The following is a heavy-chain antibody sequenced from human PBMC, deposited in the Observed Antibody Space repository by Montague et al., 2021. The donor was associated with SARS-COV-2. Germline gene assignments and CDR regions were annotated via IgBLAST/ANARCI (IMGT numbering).Heavy chain of an antibody. CDR2: ISYTGHT. J-gene: IGHJ4*02. V-gene: IGHV4-34*01. D-gene: IGHD5/OR15-5a*01. CDR3: ARSLYSVSWCPH. CDR1: GESSDGYF. Sequence: SDTLSLTCAVYGESSDGYFWSWIRLSPGNALEWIGEISYTGHTRYYPNPSLRGRVSISTASSKNQFSLNLTSVTAADTAVYYCARSLYSVSWCPHWGPGTQVTGSS.